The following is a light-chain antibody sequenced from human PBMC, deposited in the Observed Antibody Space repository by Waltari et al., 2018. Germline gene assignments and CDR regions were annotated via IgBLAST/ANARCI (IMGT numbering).Light chain of an antibody. CDR1: HTVHNY. Sequence: VLTQSPATLSLSPGERANTSCRASHTVHNYLAWYQQKPGQPPRLLIYDASNRATGIPARFSGSGSETDFTLTISSLEPEDFAVYYCQQRNTWPLTFGGGTTVEI. CDR2: DAS. V-gene: IGKV3-11*01. CDR3: QQRNTWPLT. J-gene: IGKJ4*01.